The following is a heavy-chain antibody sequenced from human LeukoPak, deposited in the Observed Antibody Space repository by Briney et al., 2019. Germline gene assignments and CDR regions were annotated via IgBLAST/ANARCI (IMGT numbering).Heavy chain of an antibody. J-gene: IGHJ6*04. CDR2: ISYDGSNK. CDR1: GFTFSSYD. CDR3: AKGYSSSWSAPDV. D-gene: IGHD6-13*01. V-gene: IGHV3-30*18. Sequence: GGSLGLSCAASGFTFSSYDIHWVRQAPGKGLEWVAVISYDGSNKYYADSVKGRFTISGDNSKNTLYLQMNSLRTEDTALYYCAKGYSSSWSAPDVWGKGTTVTVSS.